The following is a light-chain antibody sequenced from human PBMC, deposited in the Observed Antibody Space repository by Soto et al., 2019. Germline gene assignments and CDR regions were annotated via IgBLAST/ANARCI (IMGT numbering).Light chain of an antibody. Sequence: DIQMTQSPSTLSSSVGDRVTITCLASQSISSWLAGYQQKPGKAPKVLIYKASSLESGVPTMFSGSGSGTEFTLTLSSVQHDDFASYYCQQYHSYPLTFGGGTKVEIK. CDR1: QSISSW. CDR3: QQYHSYPLT. V-gene: IGKV1-5*03. CDR2: KAS. J-gene: IGKJ4*01.